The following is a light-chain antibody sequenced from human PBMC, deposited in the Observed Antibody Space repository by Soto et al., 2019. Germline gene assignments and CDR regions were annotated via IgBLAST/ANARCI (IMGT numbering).Light chain of an antibody. Sequence: EIVMTQSPATLSVSPGERATLACRASQSISTELAWYHQKPGHPPRLLIYSASTRATGVPARFTRSGSVSESTLNISVLQSDYFAVNYYQPGDKSPLTFGQ. CDR3: QPGDKSPLT. V-gene: IGKV3-15*01. CDR2: SAS. J-gene: IGKJ2*01. CDR1: QSISTE.